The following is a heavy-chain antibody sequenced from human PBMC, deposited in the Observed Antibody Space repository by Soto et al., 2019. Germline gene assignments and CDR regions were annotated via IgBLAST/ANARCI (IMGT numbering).Heavy chain of an antibody. D-gene: IGHD6-19*01. Sequence: SQTLSLTCAISGDSVSSNSAAWNWIRQSPSRGLEWLGRTYYRSKWYNDYAVSVKSRITINPDTSKNQFSLQLNSVTPEDTAVYYCARDQPSGGGSGWRGYYYYGMDVWGQGTPLTVS. CDR2: TYYRSKWYN. CDR1: GDSVSSNSAA. J-gene: IGHJ6*02. V-gene: IGHV6-1*01. CDR3: ARDQPSGGGSGWRGYYYYGMDV.